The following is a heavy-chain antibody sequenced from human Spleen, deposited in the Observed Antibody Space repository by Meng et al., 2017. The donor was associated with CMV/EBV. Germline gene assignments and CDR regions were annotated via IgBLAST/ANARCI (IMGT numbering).Heavy chain of an antibody. CDR2: TYYRSKWYN. Sequence: DSSKSATWNWIRQSPSRGLEWLGRTYYRSKWYNDYAVSVKSRITINPDTSKNQFSLQLNSVTPEDTAVYYCARSHPSYSSSWVFDYWGQGTLVTVSS. J-gene: IGHJ4*02. V-gene: IGHV6-1*01. CDR3: ARSHPSYSSSWVFDY. D-gene: IGHD6-13*01. CDR1: DSSKSAT.